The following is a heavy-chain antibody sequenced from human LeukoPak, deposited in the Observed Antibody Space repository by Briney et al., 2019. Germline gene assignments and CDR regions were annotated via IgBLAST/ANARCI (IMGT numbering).Heavy chain of an antibody. V-gene: IGHV3-23*01. D-gene: IGHD2-15*01. CDR3: AKANVVAAMADWFDP. Sequence: GGSLRLSCAASGFTFSSDAMSWVRQAPGEGLEWVSAISGIGGSTYYADSVKGRFPISRDKSKNTLYLQMNSLRAEDTAVYYCAKANVVAAMADWFDPWGQGTLVTVSS. CDR1: GFTFSSDA. J-gene: IGHJ5*02. CDR2: ISGIGGST.